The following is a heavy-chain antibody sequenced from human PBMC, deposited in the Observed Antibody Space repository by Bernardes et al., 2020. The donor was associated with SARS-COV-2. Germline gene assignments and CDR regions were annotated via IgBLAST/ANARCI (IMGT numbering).Heavy chain of an antibody. CDR3: ARAASDYADRRFRYFDL. J-gene: IGHJ2*01. V-gene: IGHV4-59*01. D-gene: IGHD4-17*01. Sequence: SEALSLTCTVSGGSISNYYWSWIRQPPGKGLEWIGYIHYSGRNNYNPSLKSRVTIAVDTAKNQFSLKLSSVTAADTAVYYCARAASDYADRRFRYFDLWGRGTPVTVSS. CDR1: GGSISNYY. CDR2: IHYSGRN.